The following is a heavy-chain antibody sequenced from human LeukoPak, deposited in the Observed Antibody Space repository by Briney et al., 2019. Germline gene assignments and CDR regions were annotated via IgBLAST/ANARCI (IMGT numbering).Heavy chain of an antibody. CDR1: GGSFSGYY. CDR3: ARRMGNLTKRIAAALRDWYFGL. CDR2: INHSGST. Sequence: PSETLSLTCAVYGGSFSGYYRSWIRQPPGKGLEWIGEINHSGSTNYNPSLKSRVTISVDTSKNQFSLKLSSVTAADTAVYYCARRMGNLTKRIAAALRDWYFGLWGRGTQVTVSS. D-gene: IGHD6-13*01. V-gene: IGHV4-34*01. J-gene: IGHJ2*01.